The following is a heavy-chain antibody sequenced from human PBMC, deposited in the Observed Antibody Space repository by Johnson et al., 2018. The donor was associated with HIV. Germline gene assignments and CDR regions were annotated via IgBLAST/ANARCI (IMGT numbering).Heavy chain of an antibody. CDR2: INGDGSGI. Sequence: VQLVESGGGLVQPGGSLRLSCAASGFTLRNCAINWGRQAPGKGLVWVSRINGDGSGITYADSVKGRFTISRDNAKNTLYLQMNSLRAEDTAVYYCARSQVAATSEGAFDIWGQGTMVTVSS. CDR3: ARSQVAATSEGAFDI. D-gene: IGHD2-15*01. J-gene: IGHJ3*02. CDR1: GFTLRNCA. V-gene: IGHV3-74*02.